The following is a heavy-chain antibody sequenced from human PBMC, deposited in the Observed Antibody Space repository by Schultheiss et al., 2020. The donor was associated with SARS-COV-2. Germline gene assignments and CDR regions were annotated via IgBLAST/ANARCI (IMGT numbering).Heavy chain of an antibody. CDR2: ISYDGSNK. D-gene: IGHD4-11*01. V-gene: IGHV3-30*18. J-gene: IGHJ6*02. Sequence: GESLKISCAASGFTFSSYGMHWVRQAPGKGLEWVAVISYDGSNKYYADSVKGRFNISRDNSKNTLYLQMNSLRAEDTAVYYCAKDRDETVTTAHYYYYGMDVWGQGTTVTVSS. CDR3: AKDRDETVTTAHYYYYGMDV. CDR1: GFTFSSYG.